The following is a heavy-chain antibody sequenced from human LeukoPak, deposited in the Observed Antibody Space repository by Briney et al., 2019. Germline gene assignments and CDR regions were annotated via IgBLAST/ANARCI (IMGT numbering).Heavy chain of an antibody. CDR2: IYYSGST. J-gene: IGHJ4*02. Sequence: SETLSLTCTVSGGSIWSSDYYWGCIRQFPGKGLEWIGYIYYSGSTYYNPSLKSRVTISVDTSKNQFSLKLSSVTAADTAVYYCARGQTTYCGGDCYSYYFDYWGQGTLVTVSS. V-gene: IGHV4-30-4*08. CDR3: ARGQTTYCGGDCYSYYFDY. CDR1: GGSIWSSDYY. D-gene: IGHD2-21*02.